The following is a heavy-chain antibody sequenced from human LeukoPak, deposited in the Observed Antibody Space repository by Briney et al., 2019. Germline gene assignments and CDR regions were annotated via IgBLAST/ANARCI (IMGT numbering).Heavy chain of an antibody. CDR2: IYYSGST. CDR1: GGSISSYY. Sequence: PSETLSLTCTVSGGSISSYYWSWSRQPPGKGLEWIGYIYYSGSTNYNPSLKSRVTISVDTSKNQFSLKLSSVTAADTAVYYCARGLYDSSGYYPFDYWGQGTLVTVSS. V-gene: IGHV4-59*08. CDR3: ARGLYDSSGYYPFDY. D-gene: IGHD3-22*01. J-gene: IGHJ4*02.